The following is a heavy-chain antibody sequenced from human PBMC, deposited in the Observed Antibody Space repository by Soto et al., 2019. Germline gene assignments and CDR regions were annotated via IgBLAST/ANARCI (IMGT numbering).Heavy chain of an antibody. D-gene: IGHD2-2*01. V-gene: IGHV3-74*01. CDR2: INGDGSST. Sequence: GGSLRLSCVVSGFTISSYWMHWVRQAPGKGLVWVSRINGDGSSTNYADSVKGRFTISRDNAKNTLYLQMNTLRAEDTAVYYCARDPNIVLVPAALRSYYYYYGMDVWGQGTTVTVSS. J-gene: IGHJ6*02. CDR3: ARDPNIVLVPAALRSYYYYYGMDV. CDR1: GFTISSYW.